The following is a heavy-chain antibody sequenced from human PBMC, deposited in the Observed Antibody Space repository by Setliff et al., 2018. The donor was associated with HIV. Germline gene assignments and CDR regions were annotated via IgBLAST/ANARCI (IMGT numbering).Heavy chain of an antibody. V-gene: IGHV1-18*01. CDR3: ARYALCSDDCSDEGADI. D-gene: IGHD2-21*01. CDR2: INLYKDDT. J-gene: IGHJ4*02. Sequence: ASVKVSCKASGYSFASYAITWVRQAPGQGLEWMGSINLYKDDTHYAQKFQDRVAMTADTSTNTVYMELRSLRSDDTAVYYCARYALCSDDCSDEGADIWGQGTLVTAPQ. CDR1: GYSFASYA.